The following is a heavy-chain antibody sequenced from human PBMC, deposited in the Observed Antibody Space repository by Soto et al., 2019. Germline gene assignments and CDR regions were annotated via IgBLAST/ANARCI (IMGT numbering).Heavy chain of an antibody. V-gene: IGHV3-33*05. D-gene: IGHD6-19*01. Sequence: QVKLMESGGGIVQPGKSLRLSCAASGFTFSSYGMNWVRQTPGKGLEWAAFITYDGSDKYYADSVKGRFTISRDNSKNILYLQMKSLRAEDTAIYYCARELVWENSNDWEDAFDIWGQGTLVTVSS. CDR3: ARELVWENSNDWEDAFDI. CDR1: GFTFSSYG. J-gene: IGHJ3*02. CDR2: ITYDGSDK.